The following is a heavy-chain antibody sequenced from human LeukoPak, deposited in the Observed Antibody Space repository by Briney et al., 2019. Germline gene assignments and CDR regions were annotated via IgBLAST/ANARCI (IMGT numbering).Heavy chain of an antibody. CDR2: IRSKAYGGTT. D-gene: IGHD3-22*01. CDR1: GFTFSSYA. J-gene: IGHJ6*02. CDR3: TRVLGYYDSSGYYYYYYGMDV. V-gene: IGHV3-49*04. Sequence: PGGSLRLFCAASGFTFSSYAMTWVRQAPGKGLEWVGFIRSKAYGGTTEYAASVKGRFTISRDDSKSIAYLQMNSLKTEDTAVYYCTRVLGYYDSSGYYYYYYGMDVWGQGTTVTVSS.